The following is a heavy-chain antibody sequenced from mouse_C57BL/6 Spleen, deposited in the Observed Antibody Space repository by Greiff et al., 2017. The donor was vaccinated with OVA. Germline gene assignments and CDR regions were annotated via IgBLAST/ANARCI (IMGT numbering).Heavy chain of an antibody. CDR1: GFTFTDYY. Sequence: EVQGVESGGGLVQPGGSLSLSCAASGFTFTDYYMSWVRQPPGKALEWLGFIRNKANGYTTEYSASVKGRFTISRDNSQSILYLQMNALRAEDSATYYCARSDYSNFYYFDYWGQGTTLTVSS. D-gene: IGHD2-5*01. CDR2: IRNKANGYTT. CDR3: ARSDYSNFYYFDY. V-gene: IGHV7-3*01. J-gene: IGHJ2*01.